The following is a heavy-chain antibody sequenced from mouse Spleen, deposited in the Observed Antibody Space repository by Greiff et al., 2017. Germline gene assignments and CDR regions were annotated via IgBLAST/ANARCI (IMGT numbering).Heavy chain of an antibody. J-gene: IGHJ3*01. CDR2: IHPNSGST. CDR1: GYTFTSYW. D-gene: IGHD1-1*01. Sequence: QVQLKQPGAELVKPGASVTLSCKASGYTFTSYWMHWVKQRPGQGLEWIGMIHPNSGSTNYNEKFKSKATLTVDKSSSTAYMQLSSLTSEDSAVYYCARGTTRFAYWGQGTLVTVSA. CDR3: ARGTTRFAY. V-gene: IGHV1-64*01.